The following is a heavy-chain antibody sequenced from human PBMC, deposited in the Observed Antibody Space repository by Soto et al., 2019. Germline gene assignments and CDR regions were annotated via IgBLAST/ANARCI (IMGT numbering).Heavy chain of an antibody. J-gene: IGHJ5*02. Sequence: QVQLVQSGAEVKKPGASVKVSCKASGYTFTSYAMHWVRQAPGQRLEWMGWINAGNGNTKYSRKFQGRVTITRDTSASTAYMELSSLRSEDTAVYYCAREGVVVAATHEFDPLGQGPLVTVSS. V-gene: IGHV1-3*01. CDR2: INAGNGNT. D-gene: IGHD2-15*01. CDR3: AREGVVVAATHEFDP. CDR1: GYTFTSYA.